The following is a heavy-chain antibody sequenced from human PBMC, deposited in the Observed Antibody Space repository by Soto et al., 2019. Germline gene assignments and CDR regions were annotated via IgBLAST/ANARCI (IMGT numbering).Heavy chain of an antibody. CDR2: IIPIFGTA. V-gene: IGHV1-69*13. Sequence: SVKVSCKASGGTFSSSAISWVRQAPGQGLEWMGGIIPIFGTANYAQKFQARVTITADESTSTAYMELSSLRSEDTAVYYCARWETKSDPDYGESYYGMDVWGQGTTVTVS. CDR3: ARWETKSDPDYGESYYGMDV. D-gene: IGHD4-17*01. J-gene: IGHJ6*02. CDR1: GGTFSSSA.